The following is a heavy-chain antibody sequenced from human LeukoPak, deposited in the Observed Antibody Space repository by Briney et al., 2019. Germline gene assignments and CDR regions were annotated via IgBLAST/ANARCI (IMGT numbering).Heavy chain of an antibody. V-gene: IGHV4-59*10. CDR1: GGSFSGYY. CDR3: ARDVVVVTAILINWFDP. J-gene: IGHJ5*02. Sequence: SETLSLTCAVYGGSFSGYYWSWIRQPAGKGLEWIGRIYTSGSTNYNPSLKSRVTMSVDTSKNQFSLKLSSVTAADTAVYYCARDVVVVTAILINWFDPWGQGTLVTVSS. D-gene: IGHD2-21*02. CDR2: IYTSGST.